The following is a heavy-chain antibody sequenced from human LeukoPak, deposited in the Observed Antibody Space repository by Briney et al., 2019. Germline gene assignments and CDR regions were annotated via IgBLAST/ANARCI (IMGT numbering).Heavy chain of an antibody. V-gene: IGHV4-4*02. CDR1: GGSISNTNW. CDR2: VNLQGST. CDR3: AREGGPYRPLDY. Sequence: SGTLSLSCGVSGGSISNTNWWTWFRQPPRKGLAWIGEVNLQGSTNYNPSLKSRVAISVDKSENHISLKLTAVTAADTAVYYCAREGGPYRPLDYSGQGTLVTVAS. J-gene: IGHJ4*02.